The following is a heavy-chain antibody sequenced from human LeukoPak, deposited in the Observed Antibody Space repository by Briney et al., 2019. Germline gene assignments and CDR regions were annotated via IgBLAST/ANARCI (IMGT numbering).Heavy chain of an antibody. Sequence: SETLSLTCTVSGGSINSYYWSWIRQPPGKGLEWIGYIYYSGSTNYNPSLQSRITIPLDTSKNQFSLNLSSVTAADTAVYYCARGHYDSVWGSYRPFFFDYWGQGTLVTVSS. D-gene: IGHD3-16*02. CDR2: IYYSGST. CDR1: GGSINSYY. J-gene: IGHJ4*02. CDR3: ARGHYDSVWGSYRPFFFDY. V-gene: IGHV4-59*01.